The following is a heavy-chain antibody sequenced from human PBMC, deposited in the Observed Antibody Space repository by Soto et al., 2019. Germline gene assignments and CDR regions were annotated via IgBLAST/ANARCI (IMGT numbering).Heavy chain of an antibody. V-gene: IGHV4-31*03. J-gene: IGHJ5*02. CDR1: GGSISSCAYY. CDR3: ARVSATGTRWFDP. CDR2: ISHRGTA. Sequence: SETLSLTCTVSGGSISSCAYYWGWIRQHPGKGLEWIGYISHRGTAYYTPSLKSRVSLSVDPSKSQFSLNVTSLTAADTAVYYCARVSATGTRWFDPWGPGTLVTVSS. D-gene: IGHD6-13*01.